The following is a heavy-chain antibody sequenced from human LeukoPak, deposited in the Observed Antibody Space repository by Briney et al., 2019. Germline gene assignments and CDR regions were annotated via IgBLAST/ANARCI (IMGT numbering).Heavy chain of an antibody. Sequence: GGSLRLSCAASGFIFSDHYMDWVRQAPGKGLEWVARSRNNRHSFSTEYAASVRGRFSISRDDSKTSLYLQMNSLRAEDTAVYYCARGAQVYCSGGSCYKIYWGQGTLVTVSS. CDR1: GFIFSDHY. CDR3: ARGAQVYCSGGSCYKIY. CDR2: SRNNRHSFST. J-gene: IGHJ4*02. D-gene: IGHD2-15*01. V-gene: IGHV3-72*01.